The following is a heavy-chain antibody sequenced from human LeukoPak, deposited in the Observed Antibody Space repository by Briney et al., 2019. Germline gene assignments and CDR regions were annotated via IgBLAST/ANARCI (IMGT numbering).Heavy chain of an antibody. V-gene: IGHV3-23*01. CDR3: AKDWIVVVPAAIHRENYYYYGMDV. CDR2: ISGSGGCT. D-gene: IGHD2-2*01. J-gene: IGHJ6*02. CDR1: GFTFSSYA. Sequence: GGSLRLSCAASGFTFSSYAMSWVRQAPGKGLEWVSAISGSGGCTYYADSVKGRFTISRDNSKNTLYLQMNSLRAEDTAVYYCAKDWIVVVPAAIHRENYYYYGMDVWGQGTTVTVSS.